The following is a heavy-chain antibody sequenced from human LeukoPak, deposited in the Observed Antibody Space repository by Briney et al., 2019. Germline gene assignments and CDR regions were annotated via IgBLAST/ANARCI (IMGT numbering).Heavy chain of an antibody. Sequence: GGSLRLSCAASGFSFSSHWMHWVRQAPGKGLVWVSRINSDGSITSNADSVKGRFTISRDNAKNTLFLQVNSLTAEDTAVYYCARAYAAARHPFDYWGQGTLVTVSS. J-gene: IGHJ4*02. CDR2: INSDGSIT. CDR1: GFSFSSHW. D-gene: IGHD6-6*01. CDR3: ARAYAAARHPFDY. V-gene: IGHV3-74*01.